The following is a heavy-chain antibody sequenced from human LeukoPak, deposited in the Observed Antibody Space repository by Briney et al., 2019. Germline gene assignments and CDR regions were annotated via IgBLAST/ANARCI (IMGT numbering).Heavy chain of an antibody. D-gene: IGHD3-22*01. J-gene: IGHJ3*02. Sequence: GGSLRLSCAASGFTFSSYWMHWVRQAPGKGLVWVSRINSDWSSTSYADSVKGRFTISRDNAKNTLYLQMNSLRAEDTAVYYCASSNYYDSSGYYYFAFDIWGQGTMVTVSS. CDR1: GFTFSSYW. V-gene: IGHV3-74*01. CDR2: INSDWSST. CDR3: ASSNYYDSSGYYYFAFDI.